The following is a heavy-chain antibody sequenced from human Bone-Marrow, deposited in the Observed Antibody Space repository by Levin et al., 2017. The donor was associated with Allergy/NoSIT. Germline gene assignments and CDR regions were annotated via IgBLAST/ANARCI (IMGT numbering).Heavy chain of an antibody. CDR1: GFTSALYP. D-gene: IGHD5-18*01. CDR2: IGGRSETT. Sequence: QPGGSLRLSCAASGFTSALYPMSWVRQAPGKGLEWVAVIGGRSETTYYADSVQGRFTISRDNSDNTFYLQMSNLRAEDTAVYYCTRGVSYGLSYFYYYGMDVWGQGISVTVSS. J-gene: IGHJ6*02. V-gene: IGHV3-23*01. CDR3: TRGVSYGLSYFYYYGMDV.